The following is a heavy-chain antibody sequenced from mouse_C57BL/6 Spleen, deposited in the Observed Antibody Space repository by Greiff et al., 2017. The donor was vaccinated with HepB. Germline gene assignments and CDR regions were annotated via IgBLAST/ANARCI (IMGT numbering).Heavy chain of an antibody. V-gene: IGHV5-9-1*02. CDR1: GFTFSSYA. J-gene: IGHJ1*03. Sequence: EVKLVESGEGLVKPGGSLKLSCAASGFTFSSYAMSWVRQTPEKRLEWVAYISSGGDYIYYADTVKGRFTISRDNARNTLYLQMSSLKSEDTAMYYCTRAYYSNHGYWYFDVWGTGTTVTVSS. D-gene: IGHD2-5*01. CDR2: ISSGGDYI. CDR3: TRAYYSNHGYWYFDV.